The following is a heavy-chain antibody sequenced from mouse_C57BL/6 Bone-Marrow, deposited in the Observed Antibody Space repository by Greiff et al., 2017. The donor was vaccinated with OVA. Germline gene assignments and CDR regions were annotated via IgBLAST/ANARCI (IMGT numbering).Heavy chain of an antibody. J-gene: IGHJ3*01. Sequence: VMLVESGGDLVKPGGSLKLSCAASGFTFSSYGLSWVRQTPDKRLEWVATLSSGGSYTYYPDSVKGRFTISRDNAKNTLYLQMSSLKSEDTAMYYCARQGGFAYWGQGTLVTVSA. V-gene: IGHV5-6*01. CDR1: GFTFSSYG. CDR2: LSSGGSYT. CDR3: ARQGGFAY.